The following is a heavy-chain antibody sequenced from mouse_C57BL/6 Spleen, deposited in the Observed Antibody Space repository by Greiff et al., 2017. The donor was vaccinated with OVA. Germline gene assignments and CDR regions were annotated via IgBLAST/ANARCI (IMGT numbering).Heavy chain of an antibody. V-gene: IGHV1-82*01. J-gene: IGHJ4*01. CDR3: AGGRYAMDY. D-gene: IGHD1-1*01. CDR1: GYAFSSSW. CDR2: IYPGDGDT. Sequence: QVQLQQSGPELVKPGASVKISCKASGYAFSSSWMNWVKQRPGKGLEWIGRIYPGDGDTNYNGKLKGKATMTADKSSSTAYMQLSSLTSEDSAVYFCAGGRYAMDYWGQGTSVTVSS.